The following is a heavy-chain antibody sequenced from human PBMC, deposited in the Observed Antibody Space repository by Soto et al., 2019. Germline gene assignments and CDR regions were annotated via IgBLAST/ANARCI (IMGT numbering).Heavy chain of an antibody. V-gene: IGHV1-3*01. Sequence: QVRLEQSRAEVKEPGASVKISCKASGYDFNSYSIHWLRQAPGQRPEYMGRINGGIGNTKFSQKSQDRLTISRDTSASAMYMELSSLTSDDTGVYYCARSSVTIDGLDFWGQGTLVIVSS. CDR2: INGGIGNT. D-gene: IGHD4-17*01. CDR1: GYDFNSYS. J-gene: IGHJ4*02. CDR3: ARSSVTIDGLDF.